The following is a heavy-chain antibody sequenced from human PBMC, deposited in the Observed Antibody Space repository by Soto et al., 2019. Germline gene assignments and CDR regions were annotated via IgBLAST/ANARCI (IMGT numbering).Heavy chain of an antibody. Sequence: EVQLLESGGGLVQPGGSLRLSCSASGFTFSSFAMNWVRKAPGKGLEWVSIITNSGGATYYADSVKGRFTISRDNSKNTLYLEMNSLRAEDTAIYYCAKGERDTYALSCDSWGQGALVTVSS. V-gene: IGHV3-23*01. J-gene: IGHJ4*02. D-gene: IGHD2-2*01. CDR2: ITNSGGAT. CDR3: AKGERDTYALSCDS. CDR1: GFTFSSFA.